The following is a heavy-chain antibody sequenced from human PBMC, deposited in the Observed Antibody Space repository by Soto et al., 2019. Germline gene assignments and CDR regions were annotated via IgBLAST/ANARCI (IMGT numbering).Heavy chain of an antibody. CDR3: ARPHRDDISGRWIDT. Sequence: PGESLKISCKGSGYSFNTDWIAWVRQMPGKGLEWMGIIYPGDSDSRYSPSFQGQVTFSADKSISTVYLQWGSLKASDTAMYYCARPHRDDISGRWIDTWGQGTLVTVSS. V-gene: IGHV5-51*01. J-gene: IGHJ5*02. D-gene: IGHD1-26*01. CDR1: GYSFNTDW. CDR2: IYPGDSDS.